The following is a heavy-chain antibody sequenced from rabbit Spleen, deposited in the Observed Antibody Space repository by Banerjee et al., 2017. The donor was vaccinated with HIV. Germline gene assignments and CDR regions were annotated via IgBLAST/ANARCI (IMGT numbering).Heavy chain of an antibody. CDR1: GFDLSSYYY. CDR2: IHAGSSGST. J-gene: IGHJ3*01. Sequence: QEQLVESGGGLVQPEGSLTLTCTASGFDLSSYYYMCWVRQAPGKGLEWIGCIHAGSSGSTYYATWAKGRFTISKTSSTTVTLQMTSLTAADTATYFCARTEPNNSDLSRLGLWGPGTLVTVS. V-gene: IGHV1S45*01. D-gene: IGHD1-1*01. CDR3: ARTEPNNSDLSRLGL.